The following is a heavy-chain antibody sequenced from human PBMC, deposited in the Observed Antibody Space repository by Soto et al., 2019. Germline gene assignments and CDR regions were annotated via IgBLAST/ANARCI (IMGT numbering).Heavy chain of an antibody. Sequence: QVQLQESGPGLVKPSETLSLTCTVSGGSISSYYWSWIRQPPGKGLEWIGYIYYSGSTNYNPSLKSRVTKSVDTSKNQFSLKLSSVTAADTAVYYCARNRYSSSWYIWFDPWGQGTLVTVSS. D-gene: IGHD6-13*01. V-gene: IGHV4-59*01. CDR2: IYYSGST. CDR3: ARNRYSSSWYIWFDP. J-gene: IGHJ5*02. CDR1: GGSISSYY.